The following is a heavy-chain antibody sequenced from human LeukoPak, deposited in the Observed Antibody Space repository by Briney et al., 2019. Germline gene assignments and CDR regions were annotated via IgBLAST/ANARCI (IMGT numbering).Heavy chain of an antibody. D-gene: IGHD3-22*01. J-gene: IGHJ3*02. CDR2: IYDIGST. V-gene: IGHV4-59*11. CDR3: ARDVYKYDSSGSRAFDI. Sequence: PSETLSLTCTVSGGSISGHYWTWIRQPPGKGLEWIGYIYDIGSTTYNPSLKSRVTISVDTSKNQFSLKLSSVTAADTAVYYCARDVYKYDSSGSRAFDIWGQGTMVTVSS. CDR1: GGSISGHY.